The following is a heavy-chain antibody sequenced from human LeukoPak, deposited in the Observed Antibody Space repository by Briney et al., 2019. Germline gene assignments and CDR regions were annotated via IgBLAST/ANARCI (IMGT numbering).Heavy chain of an antibody. V-gene: IGHV3-21*01. CDR3: ARAKSSNGNYYLRDAFDM. J-gene: IGHJ3*02. CDR1: GFTFSSYS. D-gene: IGHD3-22*01. CDR2: ISSTGNYI. Sequence: PGGSLRLSCAASGFTFSSYSMMWVRQAPGKGLEWLSSISSTGNYIYYAESVKGRFTISRDNGKKSLSLEMNSLRDEDTAVYYCARAKSSNGNYYLRDAFDMWGQGTVVTVSS.